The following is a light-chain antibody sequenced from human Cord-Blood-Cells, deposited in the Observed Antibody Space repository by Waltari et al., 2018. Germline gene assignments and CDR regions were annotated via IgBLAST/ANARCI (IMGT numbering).Light chain of an antibody. CDR2: WAS. V-gene: IGKV4-1*01. CDR1: QSVLYSSNNKNY. J-gene: IGKJ2*01. Sequence: DIVMTQSPDSLAVPLGERATINRKSSQSVLYSSNNKNYLAWYQQKPGQPPKLLIYWASTRESGVPDRFSGSGSGTDFTLTISSLQAEDVAVYYCQQYYSTPYTFGQGTKLEIK. CDR3: QQYYSTPYT.